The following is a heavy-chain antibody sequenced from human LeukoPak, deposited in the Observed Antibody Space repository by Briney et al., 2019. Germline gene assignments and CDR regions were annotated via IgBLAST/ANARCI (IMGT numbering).Heavy chain of an antibody. CDR2: ISGSGGST. V-gene: IGHV3-23*01. J-gene: IGHJ4*02. Sequence: GGSLSLSCAASGFTFSSYAMSWVRQAPGKGLEGVPAISGSGGSTYYADSVKGRFTISRDNSKNTLYLQMNSLRAEDTAVYYCAKLDRDCSSTSCYRRSYFDYWGQGTLVTVSS. D-gene: IGHD2-2*01. CDR1: GFTFSSYA. CDR3: AKLDRDCSSTSCYRRSYFDY.